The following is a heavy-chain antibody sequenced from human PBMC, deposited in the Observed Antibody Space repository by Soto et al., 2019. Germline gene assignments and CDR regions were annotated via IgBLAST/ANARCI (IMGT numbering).Heavy chain of an antibody. J-gene: IGHJ4*02. V-gene: IGHV3-23*01. CDR2: ISGSGGST. CDR3: AKRGSGSYFDY. CDR1: GFTFSGYA. Sequence: EVQLLESGGGLVQPGGSLRLSCAASGFTFSGYAMNWVRQAPGKGLEWVSVISGSGGSTYYAGSVKGRFSISRDSSKNTLYLPRNRLRAEDTAVYYCAKRGSGSYFDYWGQGTLVTVSS. D-gene: IGHD1-26*01.